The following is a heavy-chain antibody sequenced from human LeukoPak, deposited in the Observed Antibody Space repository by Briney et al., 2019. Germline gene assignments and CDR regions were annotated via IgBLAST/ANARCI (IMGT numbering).Heavy chain of an antibody. Sequence: PGGSLRLSCAASGFIFSSYAMSWVRQAPGKGLEWVSAISGSGASTYYADSVKGRFTISRDNSKNTLYLQMNSLRAEDTAVYYCAKDLKAGYSYGYLDYWGQGTLVTVSS. D-gene: IGHD5-18*01. J-gene: IGHJ4*02. V-gene: IGHV3-23*01. CDR3: AKDLKAGYSYGYLDY. CDR1: GFIFSSYA. CDR2: ISGSGAST.